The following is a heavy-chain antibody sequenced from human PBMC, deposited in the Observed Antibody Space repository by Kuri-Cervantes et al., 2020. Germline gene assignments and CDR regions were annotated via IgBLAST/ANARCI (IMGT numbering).Heavy chain of an antibody. J-gene: IGHJ3*02. CDR1: GYTFPNYG. CDR2: ISAYNGNT. Sequence: ASVKVSCKASGYTFPNYGISWVRQAPGQGLEWMGWISAYNGNTNYAQKLQGRVTMTTDTSTSTAYMELRSLRSDDTAVYYCARDLNAKIVVVPPGLAADDAFDIWGQGTMVTVSS. CDR3: ARDLNAKIVVVPPGLAADDAFDI. D-gene: IGHD3-22*01. V-gene: IGHV1-18*01.